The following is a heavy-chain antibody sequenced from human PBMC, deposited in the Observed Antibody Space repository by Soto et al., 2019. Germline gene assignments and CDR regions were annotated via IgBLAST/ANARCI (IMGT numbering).Heavy chain of an antibody. CDR1: GYIFVDSY. D-gene: IGHD3-10*01. V-gene: IGHV1-2*02. J-gene: IGHJ6*02. Sequence: QVHLEQSGAELRRPGASVTVSCKASGYIFVDSYVHWVRQVPGQGLEWLGGINPKTGVTFFAQTFQNRLKITPDVSLSTAYMDLRSLRPDDTAVYYCAKIFGTSSLGEIYGLHVWGQGTTVTVSS. CDR3: AKIFGTSSLGEIYGLHV. CDR2: INPKTGVT.